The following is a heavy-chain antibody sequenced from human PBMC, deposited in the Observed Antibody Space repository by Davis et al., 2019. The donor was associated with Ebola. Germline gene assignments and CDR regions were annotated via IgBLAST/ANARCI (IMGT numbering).Heavy chain of an antibody. CDR2: INCDSGGR. CDR1: GYTFTRYW. CDR3: ARAPECGGDRCDGYNWLDP. Sequence: ASVKVSCKASGYTFTRYWMHWVRQAPGQGLEWMGIINCDSGGRTYAEKFQGRLIMTRDTSTNTVYMELSSLRYEDTAVYYCARAPECGGDRCDGYNWLDPWGQGTLVTVSS. D-gene: IGHD2-21*01. V-gene: IGHV1-46*01. J-gene: IGHJ5*02.